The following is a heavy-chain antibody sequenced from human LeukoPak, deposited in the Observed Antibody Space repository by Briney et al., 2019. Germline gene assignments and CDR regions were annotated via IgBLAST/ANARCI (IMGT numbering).Heavy chain of an antibody. V-gene: IGHV3-74*01. CDR3: VRRDAFDI. CDR2: IDSDGSST. J-gene: IGHJ3*02. Sequence: PGGSLRLSCAASGFTFSSVWMHWVRHAPGKGLVWVSRIDSDGSSTTYADSVKGRFTISRDNAKNTLYLQMNSLRVEDTAVYYCVRRDAFDIWGQGTMVTVSS. CDR1: GFTFSSVW.